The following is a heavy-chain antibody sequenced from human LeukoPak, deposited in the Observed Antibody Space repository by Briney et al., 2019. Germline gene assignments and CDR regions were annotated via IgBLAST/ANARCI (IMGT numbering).Heavy chain of an antibody. Sequence: KPSETLSLTCAVYGGSFSGYYWSWIRQPPGKGLEWIGEINHSGSTNYNPSLKSRVTISVDTSKNQFSLKLSSVTAADTAVYYCARSRGDYYFDYWGQGTLVTVSS. CDR3: ARSRGDYYFDY. D-gene: IGHD4-17*01. CDR2: INHSGST. J-gene: IGHJ4*02. CDR1: GGSFSGYY. V-gene: IGHV4-34*01.